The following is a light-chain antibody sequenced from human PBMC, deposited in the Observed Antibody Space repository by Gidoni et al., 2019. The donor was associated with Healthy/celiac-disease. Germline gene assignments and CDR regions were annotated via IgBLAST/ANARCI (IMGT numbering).Light chain of an antibody. V-gene: IGLV2-14*01. Sequence: QSALTQTASVSGSPGQSITLSCTGTSSDVGGYNYVSWYQQHPGKAPKLMIYEVSNRPSGVSNRFSGSKSGNTASLTISGLQAEDEADYYCSSYTSSLYVFGTGTKVTVL. J-gene: IGLJ1*01. CDR3: SSYTSSLYV. CDR2: EVS. CDR1: SSDVGGYNY.